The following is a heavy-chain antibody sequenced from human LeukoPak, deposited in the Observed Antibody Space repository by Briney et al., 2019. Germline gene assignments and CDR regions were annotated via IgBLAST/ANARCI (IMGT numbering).Heavy chain of an antibody. CDR1: GFTFSNYW. V-gene: IGHV3-7*01. CDR3: AKYARGPLD. Sequence: GGSLRRSCAASGFTFSNYWMSWVRQAPGKGLECVANIKQDGSEKNYVDSVKGRFTTSRDNAKNSLYLQMNSLRAEDTAVYYCAKYARGPLDWGQGTLVTVSS. CDR2: IKQDGSEK. J-gene: IGHJ4*02. D-gene: IGHD6-6*01.